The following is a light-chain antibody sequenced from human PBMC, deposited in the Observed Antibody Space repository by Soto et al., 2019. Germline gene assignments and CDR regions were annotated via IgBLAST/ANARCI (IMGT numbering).Light chain of an antibody. CDR2: SNN. CDR1: SSNIGSNT. Sequence: QSVLTQPPSASGTPGQRVTISCSGSSSNIGSNTVNWYQQLPGTDPKLLIYSNNQRPSGVPDRFSGSKSGTSASLAISGLQAEDEADYYCAAWDDSLTGVVFGGGTKLTVL. V-gene: IGLV1-44*01. CDR3: AAWDDSLTGVV. J-gene: IGLJ2*01.